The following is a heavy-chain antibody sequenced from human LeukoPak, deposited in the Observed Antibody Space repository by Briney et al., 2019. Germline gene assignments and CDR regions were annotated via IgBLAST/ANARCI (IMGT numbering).Heavy chain of an antibody. V-gene: IGHV1-69*05. Sequence: SVKVSCKASGGTFSSYAISWVRPAPGQGLEWMGRIIPIFGTANYAQKFQDRVTLTTDEFTSTANMEQSSLRCEDTAVYYCARDMSGFNTGGWFDPWGQGTLVTVSS. J-gene: IGHJ5*02. CDR1: GGTFSSYA. CDR3: ARDMSGFNTGGWFDP. D-gene: IGHD3-3*01. CDR2: IIPIFGTA.